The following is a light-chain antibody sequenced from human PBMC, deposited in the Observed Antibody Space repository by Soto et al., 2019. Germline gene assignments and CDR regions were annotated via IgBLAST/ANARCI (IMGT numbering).Light chain of an antibody. CDR3: QQYSTYVWT. J-gene: IGKJ1*01. V-gene: IGKV1-5*01. CDR1: QGISCL. CDR2: DAS. Sequence: GDRVTITCRARQGISCLLAWFQQKPGKAPKLLIYDASSLESGLPSRFSGSGSGTEFTLTISSLQPDDFATYYCQQYSTYVWTFGQGTKVEVK.